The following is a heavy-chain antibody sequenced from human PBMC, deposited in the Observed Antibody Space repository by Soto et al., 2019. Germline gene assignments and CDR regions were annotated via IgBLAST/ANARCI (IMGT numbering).Heavy chain of an antibody. J-gene: IGHJ6*02. CDR2: INVHNGDT. V-gene: IGHV1-18*01. Sequence: QVQVVQSGAEVKKPGASVRVSCKPSAYNLAGDGFTWVRQAPGQGLEWMGWINVHNGDTNYAQKFQDRFSLTTDTFTMTVYMELTNLRSDDTAVYYCARRGNPYMDVWGQGTTVIFSS. CDR3: ARRGNPYMDV. CDR1: AYNLAGDG.